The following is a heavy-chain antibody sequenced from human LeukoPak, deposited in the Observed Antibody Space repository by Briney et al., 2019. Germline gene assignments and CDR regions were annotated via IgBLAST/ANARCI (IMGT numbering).Heavy chain of an antibody. J-gene: IGHJ4*02. CDR1: GGSIRSYY. Sequence: SETLSLTCTVSGGSIRSYYWSWIRQPPGTGLGWIGYVFDSGGTNYNPSLKSRVTISVDTSKKQFSLKLSSVTAADTAVYYCARGYSSSWNYFDYWGQGTLVTVSS. D-gene: IGHD6-13*01. CDR2: VFDSGGT. V-gene: IGHV4-59*01. CDR3: ARGYSSSWNYFDY.